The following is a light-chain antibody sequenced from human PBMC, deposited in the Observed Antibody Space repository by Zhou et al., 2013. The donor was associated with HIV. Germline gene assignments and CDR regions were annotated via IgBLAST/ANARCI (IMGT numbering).Light chain of an antibody. CDR1: QDIRNE. Sequence: AIQMTQSPSSLSASVGDRVTITCRASQDIRNELGWYQQKPGKAPKVLIYGASSLQSGVPERFSGSGTDTEFTLTISSLQPEDSAIYFCLQDYNYPITFGQGTRL. CDR3: LQDYNYPIT. J-gene: IGKJ5*01. CDR2: GAS. V-gene: IGKV1-6*01.